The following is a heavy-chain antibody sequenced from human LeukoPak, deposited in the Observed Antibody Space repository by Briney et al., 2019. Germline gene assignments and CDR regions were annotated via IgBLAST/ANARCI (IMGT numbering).Heavy chain of an antibody. V-gene: IGHV1-18*01. CDR1: GGTFSSYA. D-gene: IGHD1-26*01. J-gene: IGHJ6*03. CDR2: ISAYNGNT. CDR3: ARGEDRGYMDV. Sequence: GASVKVSCKASGGTFSSYAISWVRQAPGQGLEWMGWISAYNGNTNYAQKLQGRVTMTTDTSTSTAYMELRSLRSDDTAVYYRARGEDRGYMDVWGKGTTVTISS.